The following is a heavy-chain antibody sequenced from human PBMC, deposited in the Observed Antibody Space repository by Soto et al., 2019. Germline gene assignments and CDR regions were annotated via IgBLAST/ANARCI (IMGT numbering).Heavy chain of an antibody. Sequence: QVQLQESGPGLVKPSETLSLTCTVSGGSISSYYWSWIRQPPGKGLEWIGYIYYSGSTNYNPSLTSRVTISVDTSKNQFSLKLISVTAADTAVYYCARGYCSGGSCYRTLHYYYYMDVWGKGTTVTVSS. D-gene: IGHD2-15*01. J-gene: IGHJ6*03. CDR3: ARGYCSGGSCYRTLHYYYYMDV. V-gene: IGHV4-59*08. CDR2: IYYSGST. CDR1: GGSISSYY.